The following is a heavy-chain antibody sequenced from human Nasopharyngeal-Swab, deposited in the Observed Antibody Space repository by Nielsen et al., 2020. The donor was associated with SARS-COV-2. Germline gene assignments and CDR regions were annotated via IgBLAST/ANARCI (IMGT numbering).Heavy chain of an antibody. CDR3: ARTPYYDILTGYYRGAGDYYYYYGMDV. D-gene: IGHD3-9*01. V-gene: IGHV1-2*06. J-gene: IGHJ6*02. Sequence: ASVKVSCKASGYTFTGYYMHWVRQAPGQGLEWMGRINPNSGGTNYAQKLQGRVTMTRDTSISTAYMELSSLRSEDTAVYYCARTPYYDILTGYYRGAGDYYYYYGMDVWGQGTTVTVAS. CDR1: GYTFTGYY. CDR2: INPNSGGT.